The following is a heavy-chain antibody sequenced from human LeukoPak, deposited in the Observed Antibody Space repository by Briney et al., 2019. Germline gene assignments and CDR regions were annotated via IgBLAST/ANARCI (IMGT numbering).Heavy chain of an antibody. D-gene: IGHD3-10*01. CDR1: GGSFSGYY. V-gene: IGHV4-59*01. CDR2: IYYSGST. CDR3: ARYVVRGVIVSKRWFDP. Sequence: SETLPLTCAVYGGSFSGYYWSWIRQPPGKGLEWIGYIYYSGSTNYNPSLKSRVTISVDTSKNQFSLKLSSVTAADTAVYYCARYVVRGVIVSKRWFDPWGQGTLVTVSS. J-gene: IGHJ5*02.